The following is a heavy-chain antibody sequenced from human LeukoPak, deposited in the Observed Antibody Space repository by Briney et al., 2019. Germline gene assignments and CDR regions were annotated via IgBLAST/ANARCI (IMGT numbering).Heavy chain of an antibody. CDR1: GFTFSNYD. D-gene: IGHD6-19*01. Sequence: PGGSLRLSCAASGFTFSNYDMHWVRQASGKGLEWVSTIGIAGDTYYTASAEDRFTISREDAKNSLYLQMNSLRGGDTAVYYCARENVLAVAGTNYYYGMDVWGQGTTVTVSS. J-gene: IGHJ6*02. V-gene: IGHV3-13*01. CDR2: IGIAGDT. CDR3: ARENVLAVAGTNYYYGMDV.